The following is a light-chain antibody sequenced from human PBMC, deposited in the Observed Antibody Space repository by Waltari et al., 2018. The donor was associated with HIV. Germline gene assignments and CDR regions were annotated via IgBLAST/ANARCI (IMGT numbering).Light chain of an antibody. CDR1: SSNIGAGYD. CDR2: GNS. V-gene: IGLV1-40*01. CDR3: QSYDSSLSDSRV. Sequence: QSVLTQPPSVSGAPGQRVTISCTGSSSNIGAGYDVHWYQQLPGTAPKLLIYGNSHRPSGVPDRFSGSKSGTSASLAITGLQAEDEADYYCQSYDSSLSDSRVFGGGTKLTVL. J-gene: IGLJ3*02.